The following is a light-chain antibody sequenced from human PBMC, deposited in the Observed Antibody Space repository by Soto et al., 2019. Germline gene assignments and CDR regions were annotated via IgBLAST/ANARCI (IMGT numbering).Light chain of an antibody. V-gene: IGKV1-5*03. CDR3: QQYDT. Sequence: DIRITQSPSTLSASVGDRVTITCRASQGLSSWLACYQQLAGKAPKLMIYNASTLQGGVPSRFSGGGSGTEWTLSVSSLLPDSFASYYCQQYDTFGQGTTVEVK. J-gene: IGKJ1*01. CDR1: QGLSSW. CDR2: NAS.